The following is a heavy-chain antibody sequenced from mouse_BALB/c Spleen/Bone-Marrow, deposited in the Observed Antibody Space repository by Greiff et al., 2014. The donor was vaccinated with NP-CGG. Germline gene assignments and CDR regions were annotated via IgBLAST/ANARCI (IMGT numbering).Heavy chain of an antibody. V-gene: IGHV5-6-4*01. J-gene: IGHJ4*01. CDR3: TRDPFCYGSSDAMDY. Sequence: VQLEQSGGGLVKPGGSLKLSCAASGFTFSSYTMSWVRQTPEKRLEWVATISSGGSYTYYPDSVKGRFTFSRDNAKNTLYLQMSSLKSEDTAMYYGTRDPFCYGSSDAMDYWGQGTSVTVSS. D-gene: IGHD1-1*01. CDR2: ISSGGSYT. CDR1: GFTFSSYT.